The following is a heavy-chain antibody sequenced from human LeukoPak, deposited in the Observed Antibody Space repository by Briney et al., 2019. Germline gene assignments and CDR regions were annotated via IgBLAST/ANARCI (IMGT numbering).Heavy chain of an antibody. J-gene: IGHJ2*01. CDR1: GGSLSSYY. D-gene: IGHD5-12*01. CDR2: IYYIGST. V-gene: IGHV4-59*01. Sequence: SETLSLTCTVSGGSLSSYYWRCIRQPPGKGLEWIGYIYYIGSTNYNPSLKSRVTISVDTSKNQISLKLSSVTAADTAVYYCARDFSGYDRGYFDLWGRGTLVTVSS. CDR3: ARDFSGYDRGYFDL.